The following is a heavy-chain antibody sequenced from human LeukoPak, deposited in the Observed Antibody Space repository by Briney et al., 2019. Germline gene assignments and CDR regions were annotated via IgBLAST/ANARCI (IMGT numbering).Heavy chain of an antibody. D-gene: IGHD6-19*01. CDR2: IYYSGST. CDR1: GGSISSYY. V-gene: IGHV4-59*08. CDR3: ARHAVAGSYYFDY. J-gene: IGHJ4*02. Sequence: PSETLSLTCTVSGGSISSYYWSWIRQPPGKGLECFGYIYYSGSTNYNPSLKSRVTISVDTSKNQFSLKLSSVTAADTAVYYCARHAVAGSYYFDYWGQGTLVTVSS.